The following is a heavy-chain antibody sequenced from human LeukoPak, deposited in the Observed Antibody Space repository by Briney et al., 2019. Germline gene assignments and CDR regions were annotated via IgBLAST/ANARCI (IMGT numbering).Heavy chain of an antibody. J-gene: IGHJ6*04. V-gene: IGHV1-18*04. Sequence: ASVKVSCKASGYTFTSYGISWVRQAPGQGLEWMGWISAYNGNTSYAQKLQGRVTMTTDTSTSTAYMGLRSLRSDDTAVYYCARLPLYYDILTGYYTYYYYYGMDVWGKGTTVTVSS. CDR1: GYTFTSYG. CDR2: ISAYNGNT. D-gene: IGHD3-9*01. CDR3: ARLPLYYDILTGYYTYYYYYGMDV.